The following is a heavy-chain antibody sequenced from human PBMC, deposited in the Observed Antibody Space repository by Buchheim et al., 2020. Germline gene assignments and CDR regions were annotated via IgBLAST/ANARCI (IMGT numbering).Heavy chain of an antibody. Sequence: QVQLQESGPGLLKPSETLSLICTVSGDSVNNGAYFWSWIRQAPGKGPEWMGNIYSSGTTTYNPSLRSRVTISLDTSRNVFSLQVTSVTAADTAIYYCARDRVASKMTWFDSWGQG. D-gene: IGHD6-19*01. CDR3: ARDRVASKMTWFDS. V-gene: IGHV4-61*08. J-gene: IGHJ5*01. CDR2: IYSSGTT. CDR1: GDSVNNGAYF.